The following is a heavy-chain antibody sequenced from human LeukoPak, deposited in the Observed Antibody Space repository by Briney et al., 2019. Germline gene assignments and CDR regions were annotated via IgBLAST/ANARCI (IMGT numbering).Heavy chain of an antibody. CDR2: ISVGAEYI. J-gene: IGHJ4*02. D-gene: IGHD6-19*01. Sequence: GGSLGLSCAASGFTFSTYVMNWFRQAPGKGLEWVSTISVGAEYIFYADSVKGRFTISRDNSKDTLYLQMNSLRAEDTATYYWGEYSSGSYDYWGQGTLVTVSS. CDR3: GEYSSGSYDY. CDR1: GFTFSTYV. V-gene: IGHV3-23*01.